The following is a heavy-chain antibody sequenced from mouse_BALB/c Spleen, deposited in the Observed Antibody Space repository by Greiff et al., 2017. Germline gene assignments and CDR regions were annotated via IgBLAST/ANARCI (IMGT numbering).Heavy chain of an antibody. CDR2: ISSGGSYT. J-gene: IGHJ2*01. V-gene: IGHV5-6-4*01. CDR1: GFTFSSYT. Sequence: EVMLVESGGGLVKPGGSLKLSCAASGFTFSSYTMSWVRQTPEKRLEWVATISSGGSYTYYPDSVKGRFTISRDNAKNTLYLQMSSLKSEDTAMYYCTRAPDDGLDYWGQGTTLTVSS. CDR3: TRAPDDGLDY. D-gene: IGHD1-2*01.